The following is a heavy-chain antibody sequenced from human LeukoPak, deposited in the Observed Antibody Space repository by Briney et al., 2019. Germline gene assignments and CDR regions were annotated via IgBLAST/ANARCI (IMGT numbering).Heavy chain of an antibody. Sequence: PGGSLRLSCAASGFTFSSYWMSWVRQAPGKGPEWVANIKQDGSEKYYVDSVKGRFTISRDNAKNSLYLQMNSLRAEDTAVYYCARDRMYKWGAFDIWGQGTMVTVSS. V-gene: IGHV3-7*01. D-gene: IGHD1-20*01. J-gene: IGHJ3*02. CDR1: GFTFSSYW. CDR2: IKQDGSEK. CDR3: ARDRMYKWGAFDI.